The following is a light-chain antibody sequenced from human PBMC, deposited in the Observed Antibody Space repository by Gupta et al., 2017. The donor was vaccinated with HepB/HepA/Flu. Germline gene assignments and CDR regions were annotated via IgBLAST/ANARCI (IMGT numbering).Light chain of an antibody. CDR2: NNN. CDR3: VSWDDSLSGRL. J-gene: IGLJ1*01. Sequence: QSVLTQPPSASGTPGQRVTISCSGSTSNIGSNYVYWYQQFPGTAPKLLIYNNNQRPSGVPDRFSGSKSGTSASLAISGLRSEDEADYYCVSWDDSLSGRLFGTGTEVTVL. CDR1: TSNIGSNY. V-gene: IGLV1-47*01.